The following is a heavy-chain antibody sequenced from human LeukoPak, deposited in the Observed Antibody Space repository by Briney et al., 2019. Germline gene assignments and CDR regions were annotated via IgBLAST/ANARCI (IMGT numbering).Heavy chain of an antibody. CDR2: ISGSGGST. J-gene: IGHJ4*02. D-gene: IGHD5-12*01. CDR3: AKGAFRSGRGYSGYDLDY. Sequence: GGSLRLSCAASGFTFSSYAMSWVRQAPGKGLEWVSAISGSGGSTYYADSVKGRFTISRDNSKNTLSLQMNSLRAEDTAVYYCAKGAFRSGRGYSGYDLDYWGQGTLVTVSS. V-gene: IGHV3-23*01. CDR1: GFTFSSYA.